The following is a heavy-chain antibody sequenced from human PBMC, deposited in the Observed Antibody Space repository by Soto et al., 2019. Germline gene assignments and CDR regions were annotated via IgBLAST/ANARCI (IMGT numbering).Heavy chain of an antibody. D-gene: IGHD5-12*01. V-gene: IGHV4-61*01. CDR1: GGSVSSGSYY. CDR2: IYYSGST. J-gene: IGHJ4*02. CDR3: ARAVRDGYNSGYYFDY. Sequence: SETLSLTCTVSGGSVSSGSYYWCWIRQPPGKGLEWIGYIYYSGSTNYNPSLKSRVTISVDTSKNQFSLKLSSVTAADTAVYHCARAVRDGYNSGYYFDYWGQGTLVTVSS.